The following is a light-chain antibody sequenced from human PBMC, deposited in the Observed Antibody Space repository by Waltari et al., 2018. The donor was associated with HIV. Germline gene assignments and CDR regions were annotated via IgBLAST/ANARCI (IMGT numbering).Light chain of an antibody. Sequence: DIRLTQSPSTLSASAGDRVAITCRAGQNVGAFLAWYQQKPGKPPTLLIFQASTLEGGVPSRFSGSVSGSDFTLTINGLQSDDFATYYCHQYASFSGTFGQGTKVEL. CDR3: HQYASFSGT. V-gene: IGKV1-5*03. J-gene: IGKJ1*01. CDR1: QNVGAF. CDR2: QAS.